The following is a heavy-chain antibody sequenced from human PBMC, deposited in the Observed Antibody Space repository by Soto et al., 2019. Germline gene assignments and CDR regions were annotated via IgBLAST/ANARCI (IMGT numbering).Heavy chain of an antibody. CDR2: IYPGDSDT. CDR1: GYSFTIYW. J-gene: IGHJ4*02. Sequence: GESLNISCNVSGYSFTIYWIGWVRQMPGKGLEWMGIIYPGDSDTRYSPSFQGQVTISADKSISTAYLQWSSLKASDTAMYYCATPGIAVAGVYSVDYWGQGTLVTVSS. D-gene: IGHD6-19*01. V-gene: IGHV5-51*01. CDR3: ATPGIAVAGVYSVDY.